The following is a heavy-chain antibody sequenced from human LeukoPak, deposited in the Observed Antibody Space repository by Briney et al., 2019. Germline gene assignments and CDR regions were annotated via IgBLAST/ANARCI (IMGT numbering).Heavy chain of an antibody. D-gene: IGHD3-3*01. CDR2: ISSSSSTI. Sequence: GGSLRLSCAASGFTFSSYSMNWVRQAPGKGLEWVSYISSSSSTIYYADSVKGRFTISRDNAKNSLYLQMNRLRAEDTAVYYCARAAVWSGYFFDAFDIWGQGTMVTFSS. CDR1: GFTFSSYS. CDR3: ARAAVWSGYFFDAFDI. J-gene: IGHJ3*02. V-gene: IGHV3-48*01.